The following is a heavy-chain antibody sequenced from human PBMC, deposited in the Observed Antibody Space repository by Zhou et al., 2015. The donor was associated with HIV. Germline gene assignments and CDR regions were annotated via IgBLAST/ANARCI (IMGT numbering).Heavy chain of an antibody. CDR1: GGTFSSYA. D-gene: IGHD6-13*01. CDR2: IIPIFGTA. CDR3: ARYGHSSSWYYFDY. Sequence: QVQLVQSGAEVKKPGSSVKVSCKASGGTFSSYAISWVRQAPGQGLEWMGGIIPIFGTANYAQKFQGRVTITADESTSTAYMELSSLRSEDTAVYYCARYGHSSSWYYFDYWGQGTLVTVSS. J-gene: IGHJ4*02. V-gene: IGHV1-69*01.